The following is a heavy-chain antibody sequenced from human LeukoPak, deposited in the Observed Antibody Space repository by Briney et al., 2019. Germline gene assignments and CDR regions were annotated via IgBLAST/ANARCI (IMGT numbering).Heavy chain of an antibody. CDR2: INHSGST. D-gene: IGHD6-13*01. V-gene: IGHV4-34*01. CDR1: GGSFSGYS. CDR3: ARARLNSSWYDY. Sequence: SVTLSLTCAVYGGSFSGYSWGWIRQPPGKGLDWIGEINHSGSTNYNPSLKSRVTISVDTSKNQFSLRLNSVTAADTAVYYCARARLNSSWYDYWGQGTLVTVSS. J-gene: IGHJ4*02.